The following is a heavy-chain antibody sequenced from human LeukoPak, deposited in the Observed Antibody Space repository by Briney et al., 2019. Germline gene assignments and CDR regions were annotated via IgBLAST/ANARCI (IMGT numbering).Heavy chain of an antibody. CDR3: ATISVEMATIIVGHYFDY. Sequence: PSDTLSLTCTVSGGSISSSSYYWGWICQPPGQGLEWIGSIYYSGSTYYNPSLKSRATISVDTSKNQFSLTLSPVTAADTAVYYCATISVEMATIIVGHYFDYWGQGTLVTVSS. CDR1: GGSISSSSYY. V-gene: IGHV4-39*01. CDR2: IYYSGST. J-gene: IGHJ4*02. D-gene: IGHD5-24*01.